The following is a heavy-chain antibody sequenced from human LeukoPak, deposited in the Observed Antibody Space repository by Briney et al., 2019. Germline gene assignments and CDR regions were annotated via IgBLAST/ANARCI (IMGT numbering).Heavy chain of an antibody. CDR3: AKDTTRGYSGY. Sequence: GGSLRLSCAASGFTFSSYAMHWVRQAPGKGLEWVAVISYDGSNKYYADSVKGRFTISRDNPKNTLYLQMNSLRAEDTAVYYCAKDTTRGYSGYGGQGTLVTVSS. V-gene: IGHV3-30-3*01. CDR2: ISYDGSNK. J-gene: IGHJ4*02. CDR1: GFTFSSYA. D-gene: IGHD5-12*01.